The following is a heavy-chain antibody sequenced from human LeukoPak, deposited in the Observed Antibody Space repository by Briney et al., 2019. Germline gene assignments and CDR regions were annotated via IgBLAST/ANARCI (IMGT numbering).Heavy chain of an antibody. CDR2: ISGSGGTT. Sequence: GGSLRLSCAASGFTFSSYAMSWVLQAPGKGLEWVSGISGSGGTTYYTDSVEGRFTISRDNSKSTLYLQMNSLRAEDTAVYYCAKDQAGYNFWSDSWGQGTLVTVSS. J-gene: IGHJ4*02. CDR1: GFTFSSYA. D-gene: IGHD3-3*01. CDR3: AKDQAGYNFWSDS. V-gene: IGHV3-23*01.